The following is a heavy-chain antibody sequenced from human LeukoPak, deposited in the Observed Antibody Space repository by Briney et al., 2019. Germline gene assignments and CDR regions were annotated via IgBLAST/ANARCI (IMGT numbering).Heavy chain of an antibody. D-gene: IGHD3-10*01. CDR3: AKSGGMVRGVIRAFDI. CDR1: GFTFSIYA. V-gene: IGHV3-23*01. J-gene: IGHJ3*02. Sequence: GGSLRLSCAASGFTFSIYAMSWVRQAPGKGLEWVSAISGSGGSTYYADSVKGRFTISRDNSKNTLYLQMNSLRAEDTAVYYCAKSGGMVRGVIRAFDIWGQGTMVTVSS. CDR2: ISGSGGST.